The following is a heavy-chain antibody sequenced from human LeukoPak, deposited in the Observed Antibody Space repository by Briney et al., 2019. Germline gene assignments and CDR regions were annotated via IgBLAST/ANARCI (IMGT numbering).Heavy chain of an antibody. CDR2: VEHDGSKK. D-gene: IGHD1-14*01. CDR1: GFTFNTHG. CDR3: ARDNLHSN. Sequence: GGSLRLSCVTSGFTFNTHGMHWVRQAPGKALEWVAFVEHDGSKKYLESVKGRFTISRDNSDRMLFLEMNSLGAEDTAVYYCARDNLHSNWGQGTLVTVSS. V-gene: IGHV3-30*02. J-gene: IGHJ4*02.